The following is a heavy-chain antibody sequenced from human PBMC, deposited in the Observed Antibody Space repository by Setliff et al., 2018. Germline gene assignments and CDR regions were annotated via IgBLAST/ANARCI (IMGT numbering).Heavy chain of an antibody. Sequence: ASVKVSCKASGFTFSSYAMTWVRQAPGKGLEWVSGISGYGSRTYYADSVKGRSTISRDNSQNTMYLQMNSLRAEDTAVYYCIRDTSGRDAFDIWGQGTMVTVSS. CDR1: GFTFSSYA. V-gene: IGHV3-23*01. CDR2: ISGYGSRT. D-gene: IGHD6-19*01. CDR3: IRDTSGRDAFDI. J-gene: IGHJ3*02.